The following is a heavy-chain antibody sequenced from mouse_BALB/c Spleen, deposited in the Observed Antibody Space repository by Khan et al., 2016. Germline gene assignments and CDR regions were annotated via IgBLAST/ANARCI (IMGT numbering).Heavy chain of an antibody. D-gene: IGHD2-14*01. CDR2: ISYSGRT. Sequence: EVQLQESGPGLVKPSQSLSLTCTVTGYSITSDYAWNWIRQFPGNKLEWMDYISYSGRTSYNPSLKSRISITRDTSKNQFFLQLYSVTAEDTATYYGARWVRRWNFDFWGPGTTLPVSS. J-gene: IGHJ2*01. V-gene: IGHV3-2*02. CDR3: ARWVRRWNFDF. CDR1: GYSITSDYA.